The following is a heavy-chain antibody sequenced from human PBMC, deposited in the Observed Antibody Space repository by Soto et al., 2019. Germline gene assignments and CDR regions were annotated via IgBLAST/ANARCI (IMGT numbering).Heavy chain of an antibody. J-gene: IGHJ4*02. CDR1: PFSLSTSGMG. V-gene: IGHV2-5*02. CDR3: AHRQTTISWGTFDY. Sequence: SGPTSLNPTQTLTLTCTCSPFSLSTSGMGVGWIRQPPGKALEWLALIYWDDDRRHSPSLKSRLTITKDTSKNQVVLTMTNMDPVDTATYYCAHRQTTISWGTFDYWGQGTLVTVSS. CDR2: IYWDDDR. D-gene: IGHD4-4*01.